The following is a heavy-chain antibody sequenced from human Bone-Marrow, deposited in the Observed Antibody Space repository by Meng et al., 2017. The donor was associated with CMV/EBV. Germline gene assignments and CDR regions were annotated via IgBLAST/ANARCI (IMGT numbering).Heavy chain of an antibody. CDR1: GYNFYKFQ. CDR2: SGGS. V-gene: IGHV1-18*01. Sequence: ASVKVSCKTSGYNFYKFQIDWVRQASGQGLEWVGWSGGSSYVQDLQGRVTMIQDASTTTAYMELMNLRSGDTAVYYCARRGGDYQFDFWGQGTLVTVSS. CDR3: ARRGGDYQFDF. D-gene: IGHD3-10*01. J-gene: IGHJ4*02.